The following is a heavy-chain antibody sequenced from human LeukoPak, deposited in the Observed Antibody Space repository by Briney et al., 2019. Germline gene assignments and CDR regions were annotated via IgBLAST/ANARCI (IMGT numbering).Heavy chain of an antibody. V-gene: IGHV3-23*01. Sequence: GGPLRLSCAASGFTFSSYAMSWVRQAPGKGLEWDSAISGSGGSTYYADSVKGRFTISRDNAKNSLYLQMNSLRAEDTAVYYCARAIAVAHFDYWGQGTLVTVSS. CDR2: ISGSGGST. CDR3: ARAIAVAHFDY. J-gene: IGHJ4*02. CDR1: GFTFSSYA. D-gene: IGHD6-19*01.